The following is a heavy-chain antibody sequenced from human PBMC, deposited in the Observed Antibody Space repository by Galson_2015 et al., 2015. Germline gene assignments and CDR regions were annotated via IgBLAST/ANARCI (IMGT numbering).Heavy chain of an antibody. Sequence: SLRLSCAASGFTFSSYSMNWVRQAPGKGLEWVANIKQDGSEKYYVDSVKGRFTISRDNAKNSLYLQMNSLRAEDTAVYYCARVSTGGSGSFSYYYYGMDVWGQGTTVTVSS. V-gene: IGHV3-7*01. CDR3: ARVSTGGSGSFSYYYYGMDV. CDR1: GFTFSSYS. D-gene: IGHD3-10*01. J-gene: IGHJ6*02. CDR2: IKQDGSEK.